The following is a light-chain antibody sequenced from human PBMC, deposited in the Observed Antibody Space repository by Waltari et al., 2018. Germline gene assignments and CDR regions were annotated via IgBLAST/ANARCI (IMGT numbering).Light chain of an antibody. CDR3: QQYEALPVT. J-gene: IGKJ1*01. Sequence: DIQMTQSPSTLSGSGGDRVTITCRASQRVNRWLAWYQQTSGKAPKLLIYKASALQNGVAPRFSGGGSGTEFTLTISNLQPDDSSTYYCQQYEALPVTFGHGTKVEIK. CDR2: KAS. V-gene: IGKV1-5*01. CDR1: QRVNRW.